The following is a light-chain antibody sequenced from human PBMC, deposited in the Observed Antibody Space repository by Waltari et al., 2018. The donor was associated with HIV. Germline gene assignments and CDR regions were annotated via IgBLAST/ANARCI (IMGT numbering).Light chain of an antibody. CDR3: QQRRNWPPGAT. CDR2: GAS. CDR1: QSVSSY. Sequence: EIVLTQSPATLSLSPGERATLPCRASQSVSSYLAWYQQKPGQAPKLLIYGASNRATGIPARFSGSGSGTDFTLTISSLEPEDFAVYYCQQRRNWPPGATFGGGTKVEIK. J-gene: IGKJ4*01. V-gene: IGKV3-11*01.